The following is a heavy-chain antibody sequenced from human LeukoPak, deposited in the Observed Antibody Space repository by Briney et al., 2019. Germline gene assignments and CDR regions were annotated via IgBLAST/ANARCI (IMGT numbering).Heavy chain of an antibody. CDR2: TSYDGVNK. J-gene: IGHJ4*02. CDR3: AKKGATTGDFDY. V-gene: IGHV3-30-3*02. CDR1: GFSFSTHT. Sequence: PGGSLRLSCAASGFSFSTHTVHWVRQAPGRGLEWVAVTSYDGVNKDYADSVKGRFTISRDNSKNTLYLQMNSLRAEDTAVYYCAKKGATTGDFDYWGQGTLVTVSS. D-gene: IGHD1-26*01.